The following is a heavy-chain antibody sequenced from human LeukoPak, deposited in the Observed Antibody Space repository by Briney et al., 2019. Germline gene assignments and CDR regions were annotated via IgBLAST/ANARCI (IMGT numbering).Heavy chain of an antibody. J-gene: IGHJ4*02. CDR2: IYYSGGT. CDR3: ARGRILWGTTGHFDY. V-gene: IGHV4-61*01. D-gene: IGHD2/OR15-2a*01. CDR1: GGSVSSGSYY. Sequence: PSETLSLTCTVSGGSVSSGSYYWSWVRQPPGKGLEWIGCIYYSGGTNYNPSLKSRVTISVDTSKNQFSLKLSSVTAADTAVYYCARGRILWGTTGHFDYWGQGTLVTVSS.